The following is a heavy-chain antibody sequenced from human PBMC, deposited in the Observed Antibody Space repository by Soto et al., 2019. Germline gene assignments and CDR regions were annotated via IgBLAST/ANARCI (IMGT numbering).Heavy chain of an antibody. J-gene: IGHJ6*02. Sequence: GGSLKISCKGSGYSFTSYWISWVRQMPGKRLEWMGRIDPSDSYTNYSPSSQGHVTISADKSISTAYLQWSSLKASDTAMYYCARQPAPFLGYCSSTSCYYYYYYGMDVWGQGTTVTVSS. CDR1: GYSFTSYW. CDR3: ARQPAPFLGYCSSTSCYYYYYYGMDV. V-gene: IGHV5-10-1*01. CDR2: IDPSDSYT. D-gene: IGHD2-2*01.